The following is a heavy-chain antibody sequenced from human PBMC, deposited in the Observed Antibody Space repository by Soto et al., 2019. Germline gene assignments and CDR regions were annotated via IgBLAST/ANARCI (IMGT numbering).Heavy chain of an antibody. CDR1: GGTFSTFG. D-gene: IGHD4-17*01. Sequence: ASVRVCCKASGGTFSTFGSSWVRESPGQGLEWMGGIIPFFGTARYSQKFEDRITITADESTNTVYIDLRSLTSEDTAIYYCAKSAPMDAGDKYYYDFWGQGALVTVSS. CDR2: IIPFFGTA. J-gene: IGHJ4*02. CDR3: AKSAPMDAGDKYYYDF. V-gene: IGHV1-69*13.